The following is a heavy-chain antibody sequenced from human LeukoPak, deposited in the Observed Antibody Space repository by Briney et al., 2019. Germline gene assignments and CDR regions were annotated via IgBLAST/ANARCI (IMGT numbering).Heavy chain of an antibody. CDR2: IYNSGST. Sequence: SETLSLTCTVSGGSISTYYWSWLRQPPGKGLEWIGHIYNSGSTNYNPSLKSRVTISVDTSKNQFSLKLSSVTAADTAVYYCARAGAYYDILTGYPACDYWGQGTLVTVSS. J-gene: IGHJ4*02. V-gene: IGHV4-59*01. CDR3: ARAGAYYDILTGYPACDY. D-gene: IGHD3-9*01. CDR1: GGSISTYY.